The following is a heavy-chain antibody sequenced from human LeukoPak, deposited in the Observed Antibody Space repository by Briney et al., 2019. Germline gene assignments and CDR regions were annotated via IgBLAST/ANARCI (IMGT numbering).Heavy chain of an antibody. CDR1: GGTFSSYA. CDR2: IIPIFGTA. J-gene: IGHJ6*02. Sequence: ASVKVSCKASGGTFSSYAISWVRQAPGQGLEWMGGIIPIFGTANYAQKFQGRVTITADESTSAAYMELSSLRSEDTAVYYCAIPQHRAYHYYGMDVWGQGTTVTVSS. CDR3: AIPQHRAYHYYGMDV. V-gene: IGHV1-69*01. D-gene: IGHD5-24*01.